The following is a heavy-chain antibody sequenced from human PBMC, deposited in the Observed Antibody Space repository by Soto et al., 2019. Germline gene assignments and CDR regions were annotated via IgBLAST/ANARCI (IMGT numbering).Heavy chain of an antibody. J-gene: IGHJ4*02. CDR3: ASYGSGSYAFSY. D-gene: IGHD3-10*01. CDR1: GFTFSTYS. Sequence: GSLRLSCAASGFTFSTYSMNWVRQAPGKGLEWVSYISSSSSTIYYADSVKGRLTISRDNAKNSLYLQMNSLRAEDTAVYYCASYGSGSYAFSYWGQGTLVTVSS. V-gene: IGHV3-48*01. CDR2: ISSSSSTI.